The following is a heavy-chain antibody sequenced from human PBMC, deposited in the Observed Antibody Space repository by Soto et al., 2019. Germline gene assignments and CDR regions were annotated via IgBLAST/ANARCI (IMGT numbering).Heavy chain of an antibody. CDR1: GFTFSSYA. D-gene: IGHD1-26*01. V-gene: IGHV3-30-3*01. J-gene: IGHJ6*02. CDR3: ARTARAGATKYYHGLEI. CDR2: ISYSGSNK. Sequence: SIRLSCAASGFTFSSYAMHWLRHAPGKGLEWVAVISYSGSNKYYADSVKGRFTISRDNSKNTLYLQINSLRAEDTAVFYCARTARAGATKYYHGLEIWGQETTV.